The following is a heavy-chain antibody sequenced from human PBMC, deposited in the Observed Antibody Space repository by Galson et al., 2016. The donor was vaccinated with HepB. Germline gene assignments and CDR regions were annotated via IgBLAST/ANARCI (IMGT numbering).Heavy chain of an antibody. CDR1: GFMFSTYW. D-gene: IGHD1-26*01. CDR2: IDSDGSRT. Sequence: SLRLSCAASGFMFSTYWMHWVRRTPGKGLVWVARIDSDGSRTSYADSVKGRFTISRDNARNSLFLQMNSLRVEDTAVYYCARDPVGESLRAWVGFDIWGQGTKVTVSS. J-gene: IGHJ3*02. V-gene: IGHV3-74*01. CDR3: ARDPVGESLRAWVGFDI.